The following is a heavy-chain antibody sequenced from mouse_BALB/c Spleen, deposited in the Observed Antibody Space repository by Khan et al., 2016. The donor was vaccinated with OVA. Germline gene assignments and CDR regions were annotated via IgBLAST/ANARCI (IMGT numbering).Heavy chain of an antibody. J-gene: IGHJ3*01. CDR3: ARLAYYYDSEGFDY. Sequence: EVQLVESGGDLVKPGGSLKLSCAASGFTFSTYGMSWVRQTPDKRLEWVATISTGGSYTYYPDSVKGRFTISRDNATNTLYLQMSSLESEDTAMLYCARLAYYYDSEGFDYWGQGTLVTVSA. CDR2: ISTGGSYT. CDR1: GFTFSTYG. D-gene: IGHD1-1*01. V-gene: IGHV5-6*01.